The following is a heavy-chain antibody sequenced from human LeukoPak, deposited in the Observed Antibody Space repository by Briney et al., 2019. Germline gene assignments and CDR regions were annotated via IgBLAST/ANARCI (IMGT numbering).Heavy chain of an antibody. J-gene: IGHJ4*02. CDR1: GYTFTSYG. Sequence: ASVKVSCKASGYTFTSYGISWVRQAPGQGLEWMGWISAYNGNTNYAQKLQGRVTMTTDTSTGTAYMELRSLRSDDTAVYYCARDPDDIAVAGTADYWGQGTLVTVSS. D-gene: IGHD6-19*01. CDR3: ARDPDDIAVAGTADY. V-gene: IGHV1-18*01. CDR2: ISAYNGNT.